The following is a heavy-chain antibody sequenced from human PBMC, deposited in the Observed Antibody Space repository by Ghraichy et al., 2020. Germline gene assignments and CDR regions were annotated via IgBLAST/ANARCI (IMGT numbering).Heavy chain of an antibody. CDR3: AGGPSGSPLWYYYYYMAV. CDR1: GFTIRGYA. CDR2: ISSSSSYI. D-gene: IGHD1-26*01. Sequence: GGSLRLSCVASGFTIRGYAMSWVRQTPGKGLEWVSSISSSSSYIYYADSMKGRFTISRDNAKNSLYLQMSSLRAEDTAVYYCAGGPSGSPLWYYYYYMAVWGKGATVTVSS. J-gene: IGHJ6*03. V-gene: IGHV3-21*01.